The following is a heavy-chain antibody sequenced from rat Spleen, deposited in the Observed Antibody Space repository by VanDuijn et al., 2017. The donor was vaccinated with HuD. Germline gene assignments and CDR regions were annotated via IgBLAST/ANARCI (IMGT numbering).Heavy chain of an antibody. J-gene: IGHJ3*01. CDR3: ARQDTSGYSNWFAY. CDR2: ISPSGGST. V-gene: IGHV5-25*01. D-gene: IGHD4-3*01. Sequence: EVQLVESGGGLVQPGRSLKLSCAASGFTFSNYDMAWVRQAPTKGLEWVASISPSGGSTYYRDSVKGRFTVSRENAKSTLYLLMDSLRSEDTATYYCARQDTSGYSNWFAYWGQGTLVTVSS. CDR1: GFTFSNYD.